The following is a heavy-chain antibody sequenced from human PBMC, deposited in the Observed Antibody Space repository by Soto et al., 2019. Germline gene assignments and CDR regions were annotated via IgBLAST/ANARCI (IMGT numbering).Heavy chain of an antibody. J-gene: IGHJ6*02. CDR2: ISNSFSDGNK. Sequence: LRGSLRPSFSGSGFTFKKYAMYSVPHAPLNGLEWVSAISNSFSDGNKHYADSVKGRFNISRETAKNSLYLQMSGLRDEDRAVYYCAAYYYDSSGYDGMDVWGQGTTVTVSS. CDR1: GFTFKKYA. CDR3: AAYYYDSSGYDGMDV. V-gene: IGHV3-23*01. D-gene: IGHD3-22*01.